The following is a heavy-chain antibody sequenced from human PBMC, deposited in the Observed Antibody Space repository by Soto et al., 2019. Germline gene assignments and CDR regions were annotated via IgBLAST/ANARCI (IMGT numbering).Heavy chain of an antibody. V-gene: IGHV3-30*18. D-gene: IGHD6-13*01. J-gene: IGHJ4*02. CDR1: GFTFSSYG. CDR3: AKPRSSWYFVDY. CDR2: ISYDGSNK. Sequence: QVQLVESGGGVVQPGRSLRLSCAASGFTFSSYGMHWVRQAPGKGLEWVAVISYDGSNKYYADSVKGRFTISRDNSKNTLYLPMNSLRAEDTAVYYCAKPRSSWYFVDYWGQGTLVTVAS.